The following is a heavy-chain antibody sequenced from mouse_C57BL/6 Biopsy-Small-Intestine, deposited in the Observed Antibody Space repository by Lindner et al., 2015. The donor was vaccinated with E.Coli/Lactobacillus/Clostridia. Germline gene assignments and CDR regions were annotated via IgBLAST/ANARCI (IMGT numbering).Heavy chain of an antibody. D-gene: IGHD2-5*01. J-gene: IGHJ1*03. CDR1: GYPFSTYW. V-gene: IGHV1-80*01. CDR3: ATYTNYAGYFDV. CDR2: IYPGDGDT. Sequence: VQLQESGAELVKPGASVKISCKASGYPFSTYWMHWVKQRPGKGLEWIGQIYPGDGDTNYSGKFKAKATLTADKSSSTAYMQLSSLTSEDSAVYFCATYTNYAGYFDVWGTGTTVTVSS.